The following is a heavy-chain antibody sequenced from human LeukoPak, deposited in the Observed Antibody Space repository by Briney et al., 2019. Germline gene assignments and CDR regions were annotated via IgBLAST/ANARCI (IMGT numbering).Heavy chain of an antibody. J-gene: IGHJ4*02. Sequence: GGSLRLSCAASGFTFSSYAMSWVRQAPGKGLEWVSAISGSGGSTYYADSVKGRFTISRDNSKNTLYLQMYSLRAEDTAVYYCAKSSYYDSSGYYSTPFDYWGQGTLVTVSS. CDR3: AKSSYYDSSGYYSTPFDY. CDR2: ISGSGGST. D-gene: IGHD3-22*01. CDR1: GFTFSSYA. V-gene: IGHV3-23*01.